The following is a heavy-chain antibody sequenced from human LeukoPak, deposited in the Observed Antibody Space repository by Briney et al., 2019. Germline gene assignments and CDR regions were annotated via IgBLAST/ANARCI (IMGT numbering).Heavy chain of an antibody. CDR3: ARGITIPSLIPTYYFDY. V-gene: IGHV3-30*02. D-gene: IGHD3-3*01. CDR1: GFTFSSYG. Sequence: GGSLRLSCAASGFTFSSYGMHWVRQAPGKGLEWVAFIRYDGSNKYYADSVKGRFTISRDNSRNTLSLQMNSLRAEDTAVYYCARGITIPSLIPTYYFDYWGQGTLVTVSS. J-gene: IGHJ4*02. CDR2: IRYDGSNK.